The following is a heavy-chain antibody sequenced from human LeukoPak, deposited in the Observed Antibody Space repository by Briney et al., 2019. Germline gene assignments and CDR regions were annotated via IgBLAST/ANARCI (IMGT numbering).Heavy chain of an antibody. Sequence: SETLSLTCTVSGGSISSSSYYWGWIRQPPGKGLEWIGSIYYSGSTFYNSSLKSRVTISKDTSKNQFSLKVSSVSAADTAVYYCARVYTREGDTMYCFDYWGQGALVTVSS. CDR1: GGSISSSSYY. J-gene: IGHJ4*02. V-gene: IGHV4-39*07. D-gene: IGHD3-16*01. CDR3: ARVYTREGDTMYCFDY. CDR2: IYYSGST.